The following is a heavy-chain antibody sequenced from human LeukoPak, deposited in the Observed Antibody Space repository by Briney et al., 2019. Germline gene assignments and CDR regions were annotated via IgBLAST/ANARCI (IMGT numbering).Heavy chain of an antibody. V-gene: IGHV4-59*01. J-gene: IGHJ3*02. CDR2: IYYSGST. CDR1: GGSITYYY. D-gene: IGHD1-26*01. Sequence: PSETLSLTCTVSGGSITYYYWSWIRQPPGKGLEWIGYIYYSGSTNYNPSLKSRVTISVDTSKNQFSLKLSSPTAADTAVYYCARGGSHYDVFDIWGQGTMVTVSS. CDR3: ARGGSHYDVFDI.